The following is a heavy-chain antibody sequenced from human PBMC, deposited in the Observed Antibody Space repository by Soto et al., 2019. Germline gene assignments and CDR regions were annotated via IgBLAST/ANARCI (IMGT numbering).Heavy chain of an antibody. Sequence: QLQLQESGPGLVKPSETLSLTCTVSGVSISNSSYYWGWIRRPPGKGLEWIGTIYYSGITYYNPSLKSRVTISVDTAKNQFSLKLNSVTAADTAVYYCARQGANWGQGTLVTVSS. CDR1: GVSISNSSYY. V-gene: IGHV4-39*01. CDR3: ARQGAN. J-gene: IGHJ4*02. CDR2: IYYSGIT.